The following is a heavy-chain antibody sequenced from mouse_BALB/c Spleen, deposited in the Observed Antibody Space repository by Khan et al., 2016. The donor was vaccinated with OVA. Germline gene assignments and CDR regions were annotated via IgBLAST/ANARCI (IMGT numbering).Heavy chain of an antibody. Sequence: EVQLQESGPELMKPGASVKISCKASGYSFTSYYIHWLMQSHGKSLEWIGYIDPFSGGITYNQKFKGKATLTVDKSSSTAYIHLSTLTSEDSAVYYCTRHGYVAWFTYWGQGTLVTVSA. CDR2: IDPFSGGI. D-gene: IGHD2-2*01. V-gene: IGHV1S135*01. CDR1: GYSFTSYY. J-gene: IGHJ3*01. CDR3: TRHGYVAWFTY.